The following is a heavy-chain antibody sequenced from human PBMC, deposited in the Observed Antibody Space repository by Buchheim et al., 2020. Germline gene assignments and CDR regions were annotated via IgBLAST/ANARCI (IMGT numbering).Heavy chain of an antibody. J-gene: IGHJ6*03. CDR3: ARGLRFLEGYMDV. V-gene: IGHV4-34*01. CDR1: GGSFSGYY. Sequence: QVQLQQWGAGLLKPSETLSLTCAVYGGSFSGYYWSWIRQPPGKGLEWIGEINHSGSTNYNPSLKSRVTISVDTSKNQFSLKLSSVTAADTAVYYCARGLRFLEGYMDVWGKGTT. D-gene: IGHD3-3*01. CDR2: INHSGST.